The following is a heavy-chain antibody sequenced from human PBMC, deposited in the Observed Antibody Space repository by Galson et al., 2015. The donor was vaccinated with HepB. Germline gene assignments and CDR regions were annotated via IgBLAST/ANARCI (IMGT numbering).Heavy chain of an antibody. J-gene: IGHJ4*02. CDR1: GYRFTDQF. CDR3: AREGGGDYGAFDY. D-gene: IGHD4-17*01. V-gene: IGHV1-2*06. CDR2: INPNSGGI. Sequence: SVKVSCKAFGYRFTDQFIHWVRQAPGQEPEWMGRINPNSGGIDYAVGFQGRVTLTRDTSISTAYISLGGLTPDDTAIYWCAREGGGDYGAFDYWGQGTLVSVSS.